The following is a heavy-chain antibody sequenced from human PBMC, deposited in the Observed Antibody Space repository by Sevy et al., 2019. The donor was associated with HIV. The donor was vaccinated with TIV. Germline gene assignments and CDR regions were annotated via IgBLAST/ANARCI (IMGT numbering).Heavy chain of an antibody. CDR3: ARPKARGGWYFDL. Sequence: GESLKISCEASGYIFADYWIGWVRQMPGKGLELMGIIFPGDSGTRYNPSFQGQVTISADKSTSTAYLQCSSLKTSDNAMYYCARPKARGGWYFDLWGRGTLVTVSS. D-gene: IGHD3-10*01. V-gene: IGHV5-51*01. J-gene: IGHJ2*01. CDR2: IFPGDSGT. CDR1: GYIFADYW.